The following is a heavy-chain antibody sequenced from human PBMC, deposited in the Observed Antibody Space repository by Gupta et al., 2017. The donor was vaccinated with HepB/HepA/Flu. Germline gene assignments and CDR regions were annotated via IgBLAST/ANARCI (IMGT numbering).Heavy chain of an antibody. CDR2: IFSKDEK. CDR1: GFSLSNARMG. D-gene: IGHD3-9*01. V-gene: IGHV2-26*01. CDR3: ALIRRYYDIVSGLYYGAFDI. Sequence: QVTLKESGPVLVKPTETLTLTCTVSGFSLSNARMGVGWIRQPPGKALEWLAHIFSKDEKSYSTSLKNRVTISKDTSKSQVVLIMTNMDPVDTATYYCALIRRYYDIVSGLYYGAFDIWGQGTMVTVSS. J-gene: IGHJ3*02.